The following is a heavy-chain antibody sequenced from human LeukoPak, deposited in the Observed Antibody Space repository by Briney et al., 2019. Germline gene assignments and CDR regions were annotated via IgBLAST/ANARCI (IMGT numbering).Heavy chain of an antibody. J-gene: IGHJ5*02. CDR3: ARDRSRLGDFSP. CDR1: GDSISTYY. D-gene: IGHD3-16*02. CDR2: VNNSGSA. V-gene: IGHV4-59*01. Sequence: NPSETLSLTCTVSGDSISTYYWSWLRQPPGKGLEWIGCVNNSGSAKYNPSLKSRPTISVDTSNNHFSLRLTSPPAADTAVYYCARDRSRLGDFSPWGQGTLVTVSS.